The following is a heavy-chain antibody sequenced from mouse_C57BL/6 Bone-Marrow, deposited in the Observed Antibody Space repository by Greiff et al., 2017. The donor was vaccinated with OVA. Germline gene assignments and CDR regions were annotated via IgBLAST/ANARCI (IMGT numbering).Heavy chain of an antibody. V-gene: IGHV5-6*01. CDR2: ISSGGSYT. CDR3: ASYGY. J-gene: IGHJ2*01. Sequence: EVKVVESGGDLVKPGGSLKLSCAASGFTFSSYGMSWVRQTPDKRLEWVATISSGGSYTYYPDSVKGRFTISRDNAKNTLYLQMSSLKSEDTAMYYCASYGYWGQGTTLTVSS. CDR1: GFTFSSYG. D-gene: IGHD1-1*02.